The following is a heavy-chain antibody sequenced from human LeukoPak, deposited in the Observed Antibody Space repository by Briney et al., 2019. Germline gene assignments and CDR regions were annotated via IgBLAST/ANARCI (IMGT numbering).Heavy chain of an antibody. Sequence: PSETLSLTCTVSGGSISSYYWSWIRQPPGKGLEWIGYIYYSGSTNYNPSLKSRVTISVDTSKNQFSLKLSSVTAADTAVYYCARHSGGYDFWSGYYWPDYWGQGTLVTVSS. V-gene: IGHV4-59*08. D-gene: IGHD3-3*01. CDR3: ARHSGGYDFWSGYYWPDY. CDR2: IYYSGST. J-gene: IGHJ4*02. CDR1: GGSISSYY.